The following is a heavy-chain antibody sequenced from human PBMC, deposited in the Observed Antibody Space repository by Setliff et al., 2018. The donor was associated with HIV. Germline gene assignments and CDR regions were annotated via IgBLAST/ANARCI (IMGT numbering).Heavy chain of an antibody. V-gene: IGHV4-31*03. CDR2: ICDSGKT. J-gene: IGHJ6*03. D-gene: IGHD3-10*01. Sequence: SETLSLTCSVSGRSISSGGSCWNWVRQNPGKGLEWIGYICDSGKTHYNPSLRSRVSISADTSKNEVSLSLTSVTAADTAVYYCARADLEVVNYLNYYYYMDVWGKGTTVTVSS. CDR1: GRSISSGGSC. CDR3: ARADLEVVNYLNYYYYMDV.